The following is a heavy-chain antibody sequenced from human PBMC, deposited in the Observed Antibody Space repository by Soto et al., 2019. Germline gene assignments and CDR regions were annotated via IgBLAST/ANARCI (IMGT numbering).Heavy chain of an antibody. CDR1: GYTFTSYG. CDR3: ARDMVGVEMATTHFDY. V-gene: IGHV1-18*04. CDR2: ISAYNGNT. J-gene: IGHJ4*02. D-gene: IGHD5-12*01. Sequence: ASVKVSCKASGYTFTSYGISWVRQAPGQGLEWMGWISAYNGNTNYAQKLQGRVTMTTDTSTSTAYMELRSQRSDDTAVYYCARDMVGVEMATTHFDYWGQGTLVTVSS.